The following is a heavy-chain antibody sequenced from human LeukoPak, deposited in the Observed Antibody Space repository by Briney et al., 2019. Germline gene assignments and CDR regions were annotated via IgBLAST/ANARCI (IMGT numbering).Heavy chain of an antibody. CDR2: ISGSGGST. J-gene: IGHJ6*02. V-gene: IGHV3-23*01. CDR1: GFTFSSYA. Sequence: PGGSLRLSCAASGFTFSSYAMSWVRQAPGKGLEWASAISGSGGSTYYADSVKGRFTISRDNSKNTLYLQMNSLRAEDTAVYYCAKGRKSYYYGMDVWGQGTTVTVSS. CDR3: AKGRKSYYYGMDV.